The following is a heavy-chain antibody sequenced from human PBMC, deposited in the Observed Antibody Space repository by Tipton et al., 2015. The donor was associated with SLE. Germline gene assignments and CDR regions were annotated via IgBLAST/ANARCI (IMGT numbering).Heavy chain of an antibody. CDR3: AAVGDDCSSTSCYGGLIWP. J-gene: IGHJ5*02. V-gene: IGHV1-58*02. CDR2: IVVGSGNT. D-gene: IGHD2-2*01. Sequence: QLVQSGAEVKKPGTSVKVSCKASGFTFTSSAMQWVRQARGQRLEWIGWIVVGSGNTNYAQKFQERVTITRDMSTSTAYMELSSLRSEDTAVYYCAAVGDDCSSTSCYGGLIWPWGQGTLVTVSS. CDR1: GFTFTSSA.